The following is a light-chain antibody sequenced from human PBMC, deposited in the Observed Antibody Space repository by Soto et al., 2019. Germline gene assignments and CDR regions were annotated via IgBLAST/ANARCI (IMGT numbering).Light chain of an antibody. J-gene: IGLJ2*01. V-gene: IGLV2-8*01. Sequence: QPVLTQPPSASGSPGQSVTISCTGTSSDVGGYNYVSWYQQHPGKAPKLMIYEVSKRPSGVPDRFSGSKSGNMASLTVSGLQAEDEADYYCSSYAGSNLVFGGGTQLTVL. CDR2: EVS. CDR1: SSDVGGYNY. CDR3: SSYAGSNLV.